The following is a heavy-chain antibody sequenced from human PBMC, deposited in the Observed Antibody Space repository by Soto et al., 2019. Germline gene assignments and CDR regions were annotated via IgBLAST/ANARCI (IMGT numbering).Heavy chain of an antibody. CDR1: GGTFSSYA. CDR3: ARMSLEYSSSSYFDY. J-gene: IGHJ4*02. V-gene: IGHV1-69*01. D-gene: IGHD6-6*01. CDR2: IIPIFVTE. Sequence: QVQLVQSGAEVKKPGSSVKVSCKASGGTFSSYAISWVRQAPGQGLEWMGGIIPIFVTENYAQKFQGRVTITADESTSTAYMELSSLRSEDTAVYYCARMSLEYSSSSYFDYWGQGTLVTVSS.